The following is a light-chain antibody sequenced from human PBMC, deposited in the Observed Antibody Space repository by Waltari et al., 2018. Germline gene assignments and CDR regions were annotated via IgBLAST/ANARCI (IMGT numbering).Light chain of an antibody. CDR2: AAS. CDR3: QQLNSYPIT. J-gene: IGKJ5*01. CDR1: QGISSY. V-gene: IGKV1-9*01. Sequence: IQLTQSPYSLSASVGDRVTITCRASQGISSYLAWYQQKPGKAPKLLIYAASTLQSGVPSRFSGSGSGTDCTLTISSLQPEDFATYYCQQLNSYPITFGQGTRLEIK.